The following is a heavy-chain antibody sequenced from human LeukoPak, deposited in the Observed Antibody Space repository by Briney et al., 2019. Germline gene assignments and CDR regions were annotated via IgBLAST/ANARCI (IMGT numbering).Heavy chain of an antibody. Sequence: SVKVSCKASGYTFTGYYMHWVRQAPGQGLEWMGWINPNSGGTNYAQKFQGRVTMTRDTSISTAYMELSRLRSDDTAVYYCARDLSGLSAFEIWGQGTMVTVSS. J-gene: IGHJ3*02. V-gene: IGHV1-2*02. CDR3: ARDLSGLSAFEI. D-gene: IGHD5-12*01. CDR1: GYTFTGYY. CDR2: INPNSGGT.